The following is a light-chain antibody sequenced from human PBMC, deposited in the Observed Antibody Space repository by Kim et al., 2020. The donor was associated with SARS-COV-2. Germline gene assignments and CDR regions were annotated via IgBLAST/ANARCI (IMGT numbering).Light chain of an antibody. CDR2: DVS. J-gene: IGLJ3*02. CDR3: SSYTSSSTIWV. V-gene: IGLV2-14*03. Sequence: QSIHISCTGPSSDVGGYNYVSWYQPHPHKAPQLMIYDVSNRPSGVSNRFSGSKSGNTASLTISGLQAEDEADYYCSSYTSSSTIWVFGGGTQLTVL. CDR1: SSDVGGYNY.